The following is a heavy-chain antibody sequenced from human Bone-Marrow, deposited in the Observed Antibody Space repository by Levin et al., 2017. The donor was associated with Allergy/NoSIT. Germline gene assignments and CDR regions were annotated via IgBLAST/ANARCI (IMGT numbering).Heavy chain of an antibody. V-gene: IGHV4-34*01. CDR1: GGSFSGYY. CDR2: INHSGST. Sequence: SETLSLTCAVYGGSFSGYYWSWIRQPPGKGLEWIGEINHSGSTNYNPSLKSRVTISVDTSKNQFSLKLSSVTAADTAVYYCARGQTDPGIAAAGTRINWFDPWGQGTLVTVSS. J-gene: IGHJ5*02. D-gene: IGHD6-13*01. CDR3: ARGQTDPGIAAAGTRINWFDP.